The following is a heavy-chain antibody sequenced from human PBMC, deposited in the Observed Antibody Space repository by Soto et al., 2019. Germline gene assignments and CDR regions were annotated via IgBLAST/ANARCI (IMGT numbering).Heavy chain of an antibody. Sequence: SETLSLTCTVSGGSISSYYWSWIRQPPGKGLEWIGYIYYSGSTNYNPSLKSRVTISVDTSKNQFSLKLSSVTAADTAVYYCARAIDPAAIYSYGMDVWGQGTTVTVSS. V-gene: IGHV4-59*01. D-gene: IGHD2-2*01. CDR3: ARAIDPAAIYSYGMDV. CDR2: IYYSGST. J-gene: IGHJ6*02. CDR1: GGSISSYY.